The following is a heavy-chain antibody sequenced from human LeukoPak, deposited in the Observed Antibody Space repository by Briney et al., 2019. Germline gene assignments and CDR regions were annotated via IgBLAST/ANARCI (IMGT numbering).Heavy chain of an antibody. CDR1: GGSISSGSYY. D-gene: IGHD6-13*01. CDR3: ARDVVAAAGTWDY. J-gene: IGHJ4*02. CDR2: IYTSGST. Sequence: SSETLSLTCTVSGGSISSGSYYWSWIRQPAGKGLGWIGRIYTSGSTNYNPSLKSRVTMSVDTSKNQFSLKLSSVTAADTAVYYCARDVVAAAGTWDYWGQGTLVTVSS. V-gene: IGHV4-61*02.